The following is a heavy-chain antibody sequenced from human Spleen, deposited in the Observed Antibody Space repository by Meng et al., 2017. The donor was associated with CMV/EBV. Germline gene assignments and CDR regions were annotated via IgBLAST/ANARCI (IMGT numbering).Heavy chain of an antibody. CDR1: GFTFSRYW. CDR2: IRQDEGAK. D-gene: IGHD6-6*01. CDR3: AREVIAARRGAIDY. Sequence: GESLKISCRGSGFTFSRYWMSWVRQAPGKGLEWVANIRQDEGAKFYMDSVKGRFTISRDNAKNSLYLQMNSLRAEDTAVYYCAREVIAARRGAIDYWGQGTLVTVSS. V-gene: IGHV3-7*01. J-gene: IGHJ4*02.